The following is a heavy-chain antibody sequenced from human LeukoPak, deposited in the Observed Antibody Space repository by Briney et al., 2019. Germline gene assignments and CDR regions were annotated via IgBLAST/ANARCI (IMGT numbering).Heavy chain of an antibody. J-gene: IGHJ4*02. D-gene: IGHD5-18*01. CDR3: ARENTAVPGGDC. CDR1: GFTISPYW. V-gene: IGHV3-7*01. Sequence: GGSLRLSCAASGFTISPYWMSWVRQAPGKGLEWVTNIKQDGSEKYYVDSVKGRFAISRDNAKNSVYLQMNGLRAEDTAVYYCARENTAVPGGDCWGQGTLVTVSS. CDR2: IKQDGSEK.